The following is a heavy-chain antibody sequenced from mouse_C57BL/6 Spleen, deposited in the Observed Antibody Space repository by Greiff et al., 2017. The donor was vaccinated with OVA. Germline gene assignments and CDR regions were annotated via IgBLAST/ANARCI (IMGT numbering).Heavy chain of an antibody. D-gene: IGHD2-2*01. CDR2: ISYDGSN. J-gene: IGHJ3*01. CDR1: GYSITCGYY. Sequence: ESGPGLVKPSQSLSLTCSVTGYSITCGYYWNWIRQFPGNKQEWMGYISYDGSNNYNPSFKNRISFTRDTSKNLFFLMLNSVTTEDTAIYYCASYGYDAGIAYWGQVTLVTVSA. CDR3: ASYGYDAGIAY. V-gene: IGHV3-6*01.